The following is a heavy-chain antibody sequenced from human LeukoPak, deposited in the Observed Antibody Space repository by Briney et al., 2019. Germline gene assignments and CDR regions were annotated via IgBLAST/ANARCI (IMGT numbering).Heavy chain of an antibody. CDR1: GFTFSRYS. V-gene: IGHV4-59*08. Sequence: PGGSLRLSCAASGFTFSRYSMNWVRQAPGKGLEWIGYIYYSGSTNYNPSLKSRVTISVDTSKNQFSLKLSSVTAADTAVYYCARIISGYSYGVFDYWGQGTLVTVSS. CDR2: IYYSGST. D-gene: IGHD5-18*01. CDR3: ARIISGYSYGVFDY. J-gene: IGHJ4*02.